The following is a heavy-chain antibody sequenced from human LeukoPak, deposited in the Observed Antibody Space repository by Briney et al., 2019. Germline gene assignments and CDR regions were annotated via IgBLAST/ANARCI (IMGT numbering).Heavy chain of an antibody. J-gene: IGHJ4*02. CDR3: AKDLWELSPHTTGAGFDY. V-gene: IGHV3-74*01. CDR2: IDSGGSNT. D-gene: IGHD1-26*01. CDR1: GFTFSTYW. Sequence: GGSLRLSCVVSGFTFSTYWMHWVRQGPGKGLVWVARIDSGGSNTLYADSVRGRFTISRDNAKNTLYLQMNSLRAEDTAVYYCAKDLWELSPHTTGAGFDYWGQGTLVTVSS.